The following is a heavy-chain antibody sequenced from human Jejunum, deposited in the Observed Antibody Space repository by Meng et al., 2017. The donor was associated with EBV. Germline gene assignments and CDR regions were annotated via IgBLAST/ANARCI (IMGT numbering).Heavy chain of an antibody. J-gene: IGHJ4*02. CDR1: GYTFTNYP. CDR2: INPGNGET. V-gene: IGHV1-3*01. D-gene: IGHD3/OR15-3a*01. Sequence: QGQLVLSGSEGKKPGASVKLSCKASGYTFTNYPIHWVRQAPGQRPEWMGCINPGNGETEFSQKFQGRVTITRDTSATTAYMELTSLRSEDTAVYYCASRPGFNIGPFDYWGQGTLVTVSS. CDR3: ASRPGFNIGPFDY.